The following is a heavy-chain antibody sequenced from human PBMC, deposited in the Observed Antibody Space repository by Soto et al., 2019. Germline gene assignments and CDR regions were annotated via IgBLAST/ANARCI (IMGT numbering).Heavy chain of an antibody. CDR1: GGSISSYY. CDR2: IYTSGST. CDR3: ARDWVVTAIPGDYYYGMDV. V-gene: IGHV4-4*07. J-gene: IGHJ6*02. D-gene: IGHD2-21*02. Sequence: SETLSLTCTVSGGSISSYYWSWIRQPAGKGLEWIGRIYTSGSTNYNPSLKGRVTMSVDTSKNQFSLKLSSVTAADTAVYYCARDWVVTAIPGDYYYGMDVWGQGTTVTVSS.